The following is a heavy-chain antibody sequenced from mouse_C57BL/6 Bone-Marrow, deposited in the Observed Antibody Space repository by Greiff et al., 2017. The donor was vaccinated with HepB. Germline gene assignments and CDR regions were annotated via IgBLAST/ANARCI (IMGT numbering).Heavy chain of an antibody. Sequence: EVQLQQSGAELVRPGASVKLSCTASGFNIKDDYMHWVKQRPEQGLEWIGWIDPENGDTEYASKFQGKATITADTSSNTAYLQLSSLTSEDTAVYYCTTPSYYFDYWGKGTTLTVSS. V-gene: IGHV14-4*01. CDR3: TTPSYYFDY. J-gene: IGHJ2*01. CDR1: GFNIKDDY. CDR2: IDPENGDT.